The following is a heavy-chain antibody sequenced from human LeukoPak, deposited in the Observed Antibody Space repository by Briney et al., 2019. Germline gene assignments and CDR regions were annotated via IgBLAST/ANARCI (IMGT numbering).Heavy chain of an antibody. CDR2: IRYDGSNK. CDR3: AKDGGYYYGSEYFQH. Sequence: GGSLRLSCAASGFTFSSYGMHWVRQAPGKGLEWVAFIRYDGSNKYYADSVKGRFTISRDNSKNTLYLQMNSLRAEDTAVYYCAKDGGYYYGSEYFQHWGQGTLVTVSS. J-gene: IGHJ1*01. V-gene: IGHV3-30*02. D-gene: IGHD3-22*01. CDR1: GFTFSSYG.